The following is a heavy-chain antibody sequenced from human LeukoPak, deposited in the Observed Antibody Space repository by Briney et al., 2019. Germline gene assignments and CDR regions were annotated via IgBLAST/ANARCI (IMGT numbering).Heavy chain of an antibody. V-gene: IGHV4-34*01. CDR2: INHSGST. J-gene: IGHJ6*02. CDR3: ARGLRSVVVPAAIRDYYYYYGMDV. D-gene: IGHD2-2*02. CDR1: GGSFSGYY. Sequence: PSETLSLTCAVYGGSFSGYYWSWIRQPPGKGLEWIGEINHSGSTNYNPSLKSRVTISVDTSKNQFSLKLSSVTAADTAVYYCARGLRSVVVPAAIRDYYYYYGMDVWGQGTTVTVSS.